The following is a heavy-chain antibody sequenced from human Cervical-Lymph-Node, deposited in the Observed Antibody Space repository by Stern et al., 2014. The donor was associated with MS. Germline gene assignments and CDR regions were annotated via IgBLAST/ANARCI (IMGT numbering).Heavy chain of an antibody. CDR3: ARGKDYGDSYDY. CDR2: IDWDDDK. D-gene: IGHD4-17*01. J-gene: IGHJ4*02. V-gene: IGHV2-70*04. Sequence: QITLKESGPALVKPTQTLTLTCTFSGVSLSTSGMRVSWIRQPPGKALEWLARIDWDDDKFYSTSLKTRITITKDTSKNQVVLTMTNMDPVDTATYYCARGKDYGDSYDYWGQGTLVTVSS. CDR1: GVSLSTSGMR.